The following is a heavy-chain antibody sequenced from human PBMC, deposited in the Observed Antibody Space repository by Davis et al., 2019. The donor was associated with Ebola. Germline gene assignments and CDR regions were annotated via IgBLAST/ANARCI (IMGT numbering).Heavy chain of an antibody. J-gene: IGHJ4*02. CDR2: IYPGDSDT. CDR1: GYSFTSYW. Sequence: GESLKISCKGSGYSFTSYWIGWVRQMPGKGLEWMGIIYPGDSDTRYSPSFQGQVTISADKSISTAYLQWSSLKASDTAMYYCASYYDSSGSFGQFDYWGQGTLVTVSS. D-gene: IGHD3-22*01. CDR3: ASYYDSSGSFGQFDY. V-gene: IGHV5-51*01.